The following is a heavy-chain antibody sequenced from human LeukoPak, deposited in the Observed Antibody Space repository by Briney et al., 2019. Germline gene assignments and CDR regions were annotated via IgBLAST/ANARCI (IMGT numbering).Heavy chain of an antibody. Sequence: GGSLRLSCAASGFTFSSYAMSWVRQAPGKGLEWVSAISGSGGSTYYADSVKGRFTISRDNSKNTLYLQMNSLRAEDTAVYYCAKDQTWLRGDWGFNGDWYFDLWGRGTLVTVSS. D-gene: IGHD2-21*02. CDR3: AKDQTWLRGDWGFNGDWYFDL. CDR2: ISGSGGST. CDR1: GFTFSSYA. J-gene: IGHJ2*01. V-gene: IGHV3-23*01.